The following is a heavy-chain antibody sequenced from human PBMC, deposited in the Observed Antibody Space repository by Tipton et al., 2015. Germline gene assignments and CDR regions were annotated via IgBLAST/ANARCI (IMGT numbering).Heavy chain of an antibody. CDR3: ARSFGVVKYQTAMDV. J-gene: IGHJ6*02. Sequence: GSLRLSCSAAGFTLSRYAMNWVRQAPGKGLEYVSAISSNGYNTYYPDSVKGRFTISRDNSKQTVYLQMNNLRVEDTAVYYCARSFGVVKYQTAMDVWGQGTTVTVSS. D-gene: IGHD3-3*01. V-gene: IGHV3-64*04. CDR2: ISSNGYNT. CDR1: GFTLSRYA.